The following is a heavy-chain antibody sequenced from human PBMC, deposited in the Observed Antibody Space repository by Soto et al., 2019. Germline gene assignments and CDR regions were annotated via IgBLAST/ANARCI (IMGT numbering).Heavy chain of an antibody. V-gene: IGHV3-33*01. D-gene: IGHD3-16*01. CDR2: IWHDGGNK. CDR1: GFTFSSYG. CDR3: ARDGDVNTGFGKDH. Sequence: GGSLRLSCAASGFTFSSYGMHWVRQAPGKGLEWVAFIWHDGGNKFYAESVKGRFTISRDNSKNTLYLQMTSLSAEDTAMYYCARDGDVNTGFGKDHWGQGILVTVSS. J-gene: IGHJ4*02.